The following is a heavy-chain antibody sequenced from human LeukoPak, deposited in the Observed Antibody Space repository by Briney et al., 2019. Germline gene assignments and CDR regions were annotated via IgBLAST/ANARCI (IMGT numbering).Heavy chain of an antibody. CDR2: ISYDGSNK. V-gene: IGHV3-30*04. Sequence: PGGSLRLSCAASGFTFSSYAMHWVRQAPGKGLEWVAVISYDGSNKYYADSVKGRFTISRDNSKNTLYLQMNSLRAEDTAVYYCAKDRCSNGIGCLYYYMDVWGKGSTVTVYS. CDR3: AKDRCSNGIGCLYYYMDV. J-gene: IGHJ6*03. CDR1: GFTFSSYA. D-gene: IGHD2-8*01.